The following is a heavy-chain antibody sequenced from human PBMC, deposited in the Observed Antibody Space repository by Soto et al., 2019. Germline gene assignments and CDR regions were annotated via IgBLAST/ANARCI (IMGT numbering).Heavy chain of an antibody. J-gene: IGHJ6*02. Sequence: SETLSLTCTVSGGSISSYYWSWIRQPPGKGLEWIGYIYDRGSTNYNPSLKSRVTISVDTSKNQFSLKLTSVTAADTAVYYCARDLWGYCGTDCYPLDVWGQGTTVTVSS. CDR3: ARDLWGYCGTDCYPLDV. CDR2: IYDRGST. D-gene: IGHD2-21*02. V-gene: IGHV4-59*01. CDR1: GGSISSYY.